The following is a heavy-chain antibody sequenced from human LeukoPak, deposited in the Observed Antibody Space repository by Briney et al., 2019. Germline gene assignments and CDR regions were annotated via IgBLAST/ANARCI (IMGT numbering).Heavy chain of an antibody. Sequence: PSETLSLTCTVSGGSISSYYWSWIRQPPGKELECIGYIYYSGSTNYNPSLKSRVSLSVDTSKNQFSLKLSSVTAADTAVYYCAREEVAPLDAFDIWGQGTMVTVSS. CDR1: GGSISSYY. CDR2: IYYSGST. CDR3: AREEVAPLDAFDI. J-gene: IGHJ3*02. V-gene: IGHV4-59*01. D-gene: IGHD2-15*01.